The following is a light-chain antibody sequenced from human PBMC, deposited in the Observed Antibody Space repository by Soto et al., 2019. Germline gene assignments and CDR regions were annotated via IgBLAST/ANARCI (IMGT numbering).Light chain of an antibody. CDR1: QSVRSSY. CDR3: QQYDSSPLT. CDR2: GAS. Sequence: EIVLTQSPGTLSLSPGERATRSCRASQSVRSSYLAWYQQKPGQPPRLLIYGASSRATGIPDRFSGSGSGTDFTLTISRLEPEDFAVYYCQQYDSSPLTFGGGTKVEIK. J-gene: IGKJ4*01. V-gene: IGKV3-20*01.